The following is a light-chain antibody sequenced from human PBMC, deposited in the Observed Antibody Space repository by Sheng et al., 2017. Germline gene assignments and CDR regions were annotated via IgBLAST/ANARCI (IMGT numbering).Light chain of an antibody. V-gene: IGKV3-15*01. CDR2: GAS. J-gene: IGKJ4*01. CDR3: QQANSFPFT. Sequence: EVVMTQSPAILSVFPGERATLSCRASQSVSSNLAWYQQKPGQAPRLLIYGASTRATGIPARFSGSGSGTEFALTISSLQPEDFATYYCQQANSFPFTFGGGTKVEIK. CDR1: QSVSSN.